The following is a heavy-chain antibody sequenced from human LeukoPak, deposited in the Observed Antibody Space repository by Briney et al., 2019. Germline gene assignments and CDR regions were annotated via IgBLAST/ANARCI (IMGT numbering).Heavy chain of an antibody. J-gene: IGHJ5*02. CDR2: INHSGST. CDR1: GGSFSGYY. Sequence: SETLSLTCAVYGGSFSGYYWSWIRQPPGKGLESIGEINHSGSTNYNPSLKSRVTISVDTSKNQFSLKLSSVTAADTAVYYCARDGRPYRWFDPWGQGTLVTVSS. CDR3: ARDGRPYRWFDP. D-gene: IGHD1-1*01. V-gene: IGHV4-34*01.